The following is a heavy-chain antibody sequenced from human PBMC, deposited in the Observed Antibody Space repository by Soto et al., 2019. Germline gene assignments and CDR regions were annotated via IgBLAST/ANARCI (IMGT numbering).Heavy chain of an antibody. CDR3: ARYDSGRFGYGFDY. Sequence: SETLSLTCTVSGGSMSSNYHWGWIRQPPGKGLEWIGNIYYSGRSYYNPSLKSRLTISVDTSKNQFSLYVSSVTAADTAVYYCARYDSGRFGYGFDYWGQGAQVTVSS. CDR2: IYYSGRS. D-gene: IGHD3-10*01. J-gene: IGHJ4*02. CDR1: GGSMSSNYH. V-gene: IGHV4-39*01.